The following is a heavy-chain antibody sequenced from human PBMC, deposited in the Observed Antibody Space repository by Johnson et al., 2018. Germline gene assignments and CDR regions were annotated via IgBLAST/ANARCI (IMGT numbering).Heavy chain of an antibody. D-gene: IGHD3-10*01. CDR1: GGSISGYY. Sequence: QVQLQESGPGLVRPWETLSLTCTVSGGSISGYYWSWIRQAPGNGLEWLGYTSYTGTTNYNSSLQSRATISGDTSKNPFYLKVNYVTAADTAVYYCARWGMLRGTFITYYNHGMDVWGQGTTVTVSS. CDR3: ARWGMLRGTFITYYNHGMDV. V-gene: IGHV4-59*01. CDR2: TSYTGTT. J-gene: IGHJ6*02.